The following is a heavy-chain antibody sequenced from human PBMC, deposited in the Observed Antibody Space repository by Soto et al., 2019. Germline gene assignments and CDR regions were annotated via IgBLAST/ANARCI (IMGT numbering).Heavy chain of an antibody. J-gene: IGHJ4*02. CDR3: AKRQGTGLAAKNFDF. CDR2: ISDGGDLI. D-gene: IGHD2-15*01. V-gene: IGHV3-23*01. Sequence: PGGSLRLSCAASGFPFSNPAMGWVRQAPGKGLEWVSGISDGGDLIYYADSVKGRFSMSRDNSENMLYLQMTNLRAEDTAIYFCAKRQGTGLAAKNFDFWGQGTLVTVSS. CDR1: GFPFSNPA.